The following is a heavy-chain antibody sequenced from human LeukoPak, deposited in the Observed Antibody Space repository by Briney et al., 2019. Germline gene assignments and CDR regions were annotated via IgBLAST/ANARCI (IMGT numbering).Heavy chain of an antibody. V-gene: IGHV1-46*01. CDR3: ARDLGLRGVTNWFDS. CDR1: GYTFSSYL. J-gene: IGHJ5*01. CDR2: INPSGGST. D-gene: IGHD3-10*01. Sequence: GASVKVSCKASGYTFSSYLLHWVRQAPGQGLEWMGMINPSGGSTSYAQKFQGRLTMTRGTSTSTVYMELSSLRSEDTAVYYCARDLGLRGVTNWFDSWGQGTLVTVSS.